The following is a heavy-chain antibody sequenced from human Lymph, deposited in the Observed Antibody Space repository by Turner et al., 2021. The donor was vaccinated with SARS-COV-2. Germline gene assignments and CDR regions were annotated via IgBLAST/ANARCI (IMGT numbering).Heavy chain of an antibody. V-gene: IGHV1-2*02. Sequence: QVRLVQSGAELQKSGASVTVICKAPANTISGYYMQWVRQAPGQGLEWMGWINPNSGGTNYAQKYQGRITMTRDTSISTAYMEMCRPRSDDTAEYYCVRGESRAVAGTRYFDYWGQGTLVTVSS. J-gene: IGHJ4*01. D-gene: IGHD6-19*01. CDR1: ANTISGYY. CDR3: VRGESRAVAGTRYFDY. CDR2: INPNSGGT.